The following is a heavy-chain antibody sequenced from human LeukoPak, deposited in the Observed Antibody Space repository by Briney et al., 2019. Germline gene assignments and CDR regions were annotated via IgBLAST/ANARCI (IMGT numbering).Heavy chain of an antibody. CDR3: AKPHYGDYVRDAFDI. V-gene: IGHV3-23*01. J-gene: IGHJ3*02. CDR2: ISGSGGST. CDR1: GFTFSSYA. Sequence: GRSLRLSCAASGFTFSSYAMSWVRQAPGKGLEWVSAISGSGGSTYYADSVKGRFTISRDNSKNTLYLQMNSLRAEDTAVYYCAKPHYGDYVRDAFDIWGQGTMVTVSS. D-gene: IGHD4-17*01.